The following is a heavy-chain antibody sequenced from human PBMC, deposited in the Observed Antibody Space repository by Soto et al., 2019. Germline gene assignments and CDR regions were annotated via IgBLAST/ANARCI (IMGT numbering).Heavy chain of an antibody. V-gene: IGHV3-23*01. J-gene: IGHJ4*02. CDR2: ITGSGSST. Sequence: GGSLRLSCAASGLTFSSYAMGWVRQAPGEGPEWVSTITGSGSSTFYPDSVKGRFTISRDNFKSTLYLQMNSLRADDTAVYYCAKGPDQGFGFYFSDYWGLGTLVTVSS. CDR3: AKGPDQGFGFYFSDY. CDR1: GLTFSSYA. D-gene: IGHD5-18*01.